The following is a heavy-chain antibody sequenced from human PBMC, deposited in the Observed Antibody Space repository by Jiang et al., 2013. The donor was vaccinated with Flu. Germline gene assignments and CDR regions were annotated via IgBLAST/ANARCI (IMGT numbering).Heavy chain of an antibody. V-gene: IGHV4-59*01. CDR1: GGSMSNYY. J-gene: IGHJ4*02. Sequence: PGLVKPSETLSLTCTVSGGSMSNYYWNWIRQAPGKGLEWIGYVHYSGSTNYNSSLKSRVTISIDTPKNQFSLKLNSMTAADTAVYYCARARAPEVAANYFDYWGQGTLVTVS. CDR2: VHYSGST. D-gene: IGHD6-13*01. CDR3: ARARAPEVAANYFDY.